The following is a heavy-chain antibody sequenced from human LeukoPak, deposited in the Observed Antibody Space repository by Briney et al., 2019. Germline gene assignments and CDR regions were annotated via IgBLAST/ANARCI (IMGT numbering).Heavy chain of an antibody. CDR3: ARGSDYGSNRPHHL. J-gene: IGHJ2*01. V-gene: IGHV4-59*01. CDR2: IYYSGST. D-gene: IGHD4-23*01. Sequence: TSETLSLTCTVSGGSISSYFWSWIRQPPGKGLEWIGYIYYSGSTNYNPSLKSRVTISVDTSKNQFSLKLSSVAAADTAVYYCARGSDYGSNRPHHLWGRGTLVTVSS. CDR1: GGSISSYF.